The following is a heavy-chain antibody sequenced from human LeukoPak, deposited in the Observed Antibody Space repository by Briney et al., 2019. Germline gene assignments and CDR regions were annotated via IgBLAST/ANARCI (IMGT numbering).Heavy chain of an antibody. Sequence: AGGSLRLSCAASGFTFNTNAMSWVRQAPGKGLEWVSAISGRTGGTYYADSVKGRFTISRDNSKSTLYLQMDSLRAEDTAVYYCAKCGNSGCHLIGYWGQGTLVTVSS. CDR2: ISGRTGGT. V-gene: IGHV3-23*01. CDR1: GFTFNTNA. CDR3: AKCGNSGCHLIGY. J-gene: IGHJ4*02. D-gene: IGHD5-12*01.